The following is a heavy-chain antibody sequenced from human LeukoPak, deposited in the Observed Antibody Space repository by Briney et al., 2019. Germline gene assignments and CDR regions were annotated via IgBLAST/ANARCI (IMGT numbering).Heavy chain of an antibody. Sequence: GGSLRLSCAASGFTFSDYYMSWVRQAPGKGLEWVSYISNIGSPIYYADSVKGRFTISRDNANNSLYLQMNSLRAEDTAVYYCARDLPPGDYGDYHGYWGQGTLVTVSS. D-gene: IGHD4-17*01. CDR2: ISNIGSPI. V-gene: IGHV3-11*01. CDR3: ARDLPPGDYGDYHGY. CDR1: GFTFSDYY. J-gene: IGHJ4*02.